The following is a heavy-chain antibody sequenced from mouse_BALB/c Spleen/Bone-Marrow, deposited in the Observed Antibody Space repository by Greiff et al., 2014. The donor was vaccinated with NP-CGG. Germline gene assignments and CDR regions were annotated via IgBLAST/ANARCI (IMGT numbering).Heavy chain of an antibody. D-gene: IGHD1-2*01. Sequence: DVMLVESGGGLVQPGGSLKLSCAASGFDFSRYWMSWVRQAPGKGLEWIGEMNPDSSTINYTPSLKDKFIISRDNAKNTLYLQMSKVRSEDTALYYCASLHYYGFFAYWGQGTLVTVSA. CDR2: MNPDSSTI. CDR3: ASLHYYGFFAY. J-gene: IGHJ3*01. V-gene: IGHV4-1*02. CDR1: GFDFSRYW.